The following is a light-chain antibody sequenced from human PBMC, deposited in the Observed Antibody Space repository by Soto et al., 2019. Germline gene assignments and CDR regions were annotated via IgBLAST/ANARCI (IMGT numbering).Light chain of an antibody. CDR3: CAYAGRNSVV. CDR2: EAS. CDR1: SSDVGGYNY. J-gene: IGLJ2*01. Sequence: QSVLTQPASVSGSPGQSITISCTGTSSDVGGYNYVSWYQQHPGKAPKLMIYEASNRPPGGSDRFSGSRSGNTASLTISGLQTDDEADYFCCAYAGRNSVVFGGGTKVTVL. V-gene: IGLV2-14*01.